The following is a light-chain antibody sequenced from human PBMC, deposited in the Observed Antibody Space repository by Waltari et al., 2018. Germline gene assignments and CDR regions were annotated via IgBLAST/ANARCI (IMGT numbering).Light chain of an antibody. CDR2: AAS. Sequence: DLQMTQSPSSLSASVVDRVTITCRASQSICSYLNWYQQKPGQAPKLLLYAASRSQSGVPSRFSGSGSGTDFTLNISSLQPEDFATYYCQQSYSTPITFGQGTRLEIK. CDR3: QQSYSTPIT. V-gene: IGKV1-39*01. CDR1: QSICSY. J-gene: IGKJ5*01.